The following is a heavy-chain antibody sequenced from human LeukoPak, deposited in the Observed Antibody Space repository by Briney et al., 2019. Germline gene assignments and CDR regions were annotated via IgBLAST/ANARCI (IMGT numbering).Heavy chain of an antibody. CDR3: ARGVVPAAIKAFDI. V-gene: IGHV1-2*02. D-gene: IGHD2-2*01. J-gene: IGHJ3*02. CDR2: INPNSGGT. Sequence: GASVKVSCKASGYTFTGYYMHWVRQAPGQGLEWMGWINPNSGGTNYAQKFQGRVTMTRDTSISTAYMELSRLRSEDTAVYYCARGVVPAAIKAFDIWGQGTMVTVSS. CDR1: GYTFTGYY.